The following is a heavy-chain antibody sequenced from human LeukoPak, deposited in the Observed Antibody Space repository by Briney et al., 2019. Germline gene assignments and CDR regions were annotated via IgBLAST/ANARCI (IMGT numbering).Heavy chain of an antibody. V-gene: IGHV4-4*02. Sequence: SESLSLTCAVSGDSISSSAWRSWVRQPPEKGLAWIGDISRQGSTNYNSSLKSRVTMSIDNSRNQFSLSLSAVTAADPTLHFCARVLTTLAKYERGTFDLWGRGTLVIVSS. D-gene: IGHD2/OR15-2a*01. J-gene: IGHJ4*02. CDR2: ISRQGST. CDR1: GDSISSSAW. CDR3: ARVLTTLAKYERGTFDL.